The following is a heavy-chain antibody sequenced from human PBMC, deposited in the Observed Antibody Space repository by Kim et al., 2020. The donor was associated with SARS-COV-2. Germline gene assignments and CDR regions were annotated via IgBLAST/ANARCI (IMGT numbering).Heavy chain of an antibody. Sequence: SVKVSCKASGGTFSSYAISWVRQAPGQGLEWMGGIIPIFGTANYAQKFQGRVTITADESTSTAYMELSSLRSEDTAVYYCATRPYSSFLHYYYYGMDVWGQGTTVTVSS. V-gene: IGHV1-69*13. CDR1: GGTFSSYA. J-gene: IGHJ6*02. CDR3: ATRPYSSFLHYYYYGMDV. D-gene: IGHD6-6*01. CDR2: IIPIFGTA.